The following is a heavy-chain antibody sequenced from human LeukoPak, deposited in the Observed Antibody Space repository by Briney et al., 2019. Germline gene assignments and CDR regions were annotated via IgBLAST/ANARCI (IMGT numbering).Heavy chain of an antibody. CDR3: ARHAIYYYDSSGYPGPDAFDI. CDR1: GGSISSSSYY. D-gene: IGHD3-22*01. CDR2: IYYSGST. Sequence: SETLSLTCTVSGGSISSSSYYWGWIRQPPGKGLEWIGFIYYSGSTNYNPSLKSRVTISVDTSKNQFSLKLSSVTAADTAVYYCARHAIYYYDSSGYPGPDAFDIWGQGTMVTVSS. J-gene: IGHJ3*02. V-gene: IGHV4-61*05.